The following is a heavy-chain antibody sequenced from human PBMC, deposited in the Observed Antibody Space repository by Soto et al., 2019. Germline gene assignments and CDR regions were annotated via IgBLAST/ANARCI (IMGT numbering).Heavy chain of an antibody. Sequence: SETLSLTCTVSGGSVSSSTYYWGWIRRPPGKGLEWIGSIDYSGSTYYNPSLKSRVTISVDTSKNQFSLRLSSVTAADTAVYYCASGYGWFGPWGQGTLVTV. CDR1: GGSVSSSTYY. V-gene: IGHV4-39*01. J-gene: IGHJ5*02. CDR3: ASGYGWFGP. CDR2: IDYSGST. D-gene: IGHD2-2*03.